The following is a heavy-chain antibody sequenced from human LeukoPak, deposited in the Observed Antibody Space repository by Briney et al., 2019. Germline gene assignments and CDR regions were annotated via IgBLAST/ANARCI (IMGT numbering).Heavy chain of an antibody. D-gene: IGHD4-17*01. CDR2: IYYSGST. CDR3: ATDYGGNSDY. J-gene: IGHJ4*02. CDR1: GSSFSSYS. V-gene: IGHV4-59*01. Sequence: SETLSLTCTVSGSSFSSYSWSWIRQPPGKGLEWIGYIYYSGSTNYNPSLKSRVTISVDTSKNQFSLKLRSVTAADTAVYYCATDYGGNSDYWGQGTLVTVSS.